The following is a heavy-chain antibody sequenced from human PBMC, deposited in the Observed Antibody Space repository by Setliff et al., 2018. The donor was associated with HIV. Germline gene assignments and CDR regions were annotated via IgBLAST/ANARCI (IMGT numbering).Heavy chain of an antibody. V-gene: IGHV1-69*10. CDR2: IIPILGIA. CDR1: GGTFSSYA. D-gene: IGHD5-18*01. Sequence: SVKVSCKASGGTFSSYAISWVRQAPGQGLEWMGGIIPILGIANYAQKFQGRVTITADKSTSTAYMELSCLRSEDTAVYYCAILRGYSYGYFFDYWGQGMLVTVSS. J-gene: IGHJ4*02. CDR3: AILRGYSYGYFFDY.